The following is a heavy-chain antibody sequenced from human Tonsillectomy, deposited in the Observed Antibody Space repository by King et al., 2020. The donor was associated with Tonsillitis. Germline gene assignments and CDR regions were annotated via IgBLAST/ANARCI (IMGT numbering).Heavy chain of an antibody. CDR3: ARQRYDLLSDYSLDY. V-gene: IGHV5-10-1*03. J-gene: IGHJ4*02. D-gene: IGHD3-9*01. CDR1: GYSFTSYW. CDR2: IDPSDSYT. Sequence: VQLVQSGAEVKKPGESLRISCKGSGYSFTSYWITWVRQMPGKGLEWMGRIDPSDSYTNYSPSFQGHVTISADKSISTAYLQWSSLKASDTAIYYCARQRYDLLSDYSLDYWGQGTLVTVPS.